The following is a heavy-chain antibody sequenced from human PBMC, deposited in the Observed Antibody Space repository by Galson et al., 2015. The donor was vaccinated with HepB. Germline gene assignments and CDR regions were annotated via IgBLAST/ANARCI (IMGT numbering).Heavy chain of an antibody. CDR1: GFTFSGSG. CDR3: TRPGYGSSWFLDYSHGMDI. J-gene: IGHJ6*02. CDR2: IRNRANNYAT. D-gene: IGHD6-13*01. Sequence: SLRLSCAASGFTFSGSGIHWVRLASGKGLEWVGRIRNRANNYATAYAASVRGRFPVSRDDSKNTAYLQINSLKTEDTAVYYCTRPGYGSSWFLDYSHGMDIWGQGTTVIVS. V-gene: IGHV3-73*01.